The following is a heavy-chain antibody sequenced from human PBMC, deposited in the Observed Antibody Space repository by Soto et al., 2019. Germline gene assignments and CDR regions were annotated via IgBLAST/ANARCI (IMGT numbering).Heavy chain of an antibody. CDR3: VRGGSANYYRLFDS. V-gene: IGHV3-74*03. CDR2: IKSDASTI. D-gene: IGHD1-26*01. Sequence: EVQLVESGGGLVQPGGSLRLSCAASGFTFSSYWMHWVRQVPGKGLVWVSRIKSDASTIMYADSVKGRFTISRDNAKNTLYLQVNSLRPEDTAVYCCVRGGSANYYRLFDSWGQGTLVTVSS. J-gene: IGHJ4*02. CDR1: GFTFSSYW.